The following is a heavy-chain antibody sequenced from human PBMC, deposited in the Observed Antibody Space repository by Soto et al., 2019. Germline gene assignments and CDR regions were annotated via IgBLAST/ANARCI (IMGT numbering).Heavy chain of an antibody. J-gene: IGHJ3*02. Sequence: QVQLQESGPRLVKSSETLSLVCSVSGDSIIRSFWGWIRPSPGNGLQYIGYISDSGVTDYDPSLKSRVPISVDTCKNPFSLRLTSVTAADTAVYYCARGAGDFSGQDSFDIWGQGTMVTVSS. V-gene: IGHV4-59*01. D-gene: IGHD2-15*01. CDR2: ISDSGVT. CDR3: ARGAGDFSGQDSFDI. CDR1: GDSIIRSF.